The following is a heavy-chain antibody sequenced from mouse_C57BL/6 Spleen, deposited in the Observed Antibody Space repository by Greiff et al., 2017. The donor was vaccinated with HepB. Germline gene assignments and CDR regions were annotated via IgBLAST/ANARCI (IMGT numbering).Heavy chain of an antibody. V-gene: IGHV1-52*01. CDR3: ARRNFDDYDGLAY. J-gene: IGHJ3*01. CDR1: GYTFTSYW. CDR2: IDPSDSET. Sequence: VQLQQPGAELVRPGSSVKLSCKASGYTFTSYWMHWVKQRPIQGLEWIGNIDPSDSETHYNQKFKDKATLTVDKSSSTAYMQLSSLTSEDSAVYYCARRNFDDYDGLAYWGQGTLVTVSA. D-gene: IGHD2-4*01.